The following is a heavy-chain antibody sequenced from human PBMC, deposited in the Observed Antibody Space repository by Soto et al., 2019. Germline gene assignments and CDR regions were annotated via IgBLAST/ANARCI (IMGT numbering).Heavy chain of an antibody. J-gene: IGHJ6*01. CDR1: GFTISRNY. V-gene: IGHV3-53*01. Sequence: PGGYLRLSCAVSGFTISRNYINWVRQAPGKGLEWVSVIYSGGSTYYADSVKGRFTISRDNSKNTLYLQMDRLRVEDTAVYYCARFFFGGCGHKRDVLDFSTRRTMDLVSAGM. D-gene: IGHD3-10*01. CDR2: IYSGGST. CDR3: ARFFFGGCGHKRDVLDFSTRRTMDLVSAGM.